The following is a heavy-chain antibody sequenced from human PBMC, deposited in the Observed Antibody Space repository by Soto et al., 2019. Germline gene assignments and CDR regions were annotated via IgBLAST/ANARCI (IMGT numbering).Heavy chain of an antibody. D-gene: IGHD2-15*01. CDR1: GGSISSSNS. CDR3: ARDHCSGGSCDSYYYYGRDV. J-gene: IGHJ6*02. CDR2: IYHSGST. V-gene: IGHV4-4*02. Sequence: PSETLSLTCAVSGGSISSSNSWSWVRPPPGKGLEWNGEIYHSGSTNYNPSLKSRVTISGDKSKNQFSLKLSSLTAPATAAHYLARDHCSGGSCDSYYYYGRDVCGQGTTVTDSS.